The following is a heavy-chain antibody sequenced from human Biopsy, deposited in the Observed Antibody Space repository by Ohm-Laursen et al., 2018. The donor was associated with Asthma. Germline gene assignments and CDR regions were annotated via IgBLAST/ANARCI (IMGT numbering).Heavy chain of an antibody. J-gene: IGHJ4*02. Sequence: SETLSLTCPVSGAYIGTPDYHWSWIRQSPGKGLEWIGSISYTGNTDIPSLRSRVTLSVDTSKNNFSLKLTSVTAADTAVFYCARHWNWGSFFDYWGQGMLVTVSS. D-gene: IGHD7-27*01. CDR1: GAYIGTPDYH. V-gene: IGHV4-39*01. CDR2: ISYTGNT. CDR3: ARHWNWGSFFDY.